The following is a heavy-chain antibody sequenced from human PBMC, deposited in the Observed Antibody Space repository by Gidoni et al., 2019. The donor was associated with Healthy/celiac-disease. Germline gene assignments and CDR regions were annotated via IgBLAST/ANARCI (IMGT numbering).Heavy chain of an antibody. CDR1: GFTLRTYG. CDR3: AKDWGVPVLLWFRGSFDI. V-gene: IGHV3-30*02. D-gene: IGHD3-10*01. CDR2: IRYDGSNK. Sequence: QVQLVQSGGGVVQPGGSLRLSCAASGFTLRTYGMHWVRQAPGKGLEWVAFIRYDGSNKYYADSVKGRFTISRDNSKNTLYLQMNRLRAEDTAVYYCAKDWGVPVLLWFRGSFDIWGQGTMVTVSS. J-gene: IGHJ3*02.